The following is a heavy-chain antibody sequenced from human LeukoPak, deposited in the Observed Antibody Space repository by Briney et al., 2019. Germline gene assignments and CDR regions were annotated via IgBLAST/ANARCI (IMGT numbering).Heavy chain of an antibody. CDR3: ARPDDSESFYRANHY. D-gene: IGHD3-10*01. J-gene: IGHJ4*02. V-gene: IGHV3-30*04. Sequence: GGSLRLSCAASGFSFNSYPMHWVRQAPGKGLEWVTVISNDGNNKYYADSVKGRFTISRDNSNNTLSLQMNGLRVEDTAVYYCARPDDSESFYRANHYWGRGTLVTVS. CDR2: ISNDGNNK. CDR1: GFSFNSYP.